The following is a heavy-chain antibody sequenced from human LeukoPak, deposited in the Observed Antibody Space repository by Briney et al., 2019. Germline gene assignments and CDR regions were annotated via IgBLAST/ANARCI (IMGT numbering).Heavy chain of an antibody. D-gene: IGHD7-27*01. CDR2: IGTTSGAI. Sequence: GGSLRLSCAASGFTFNAFGMNWVRQAPGKGLEWVSYIGTTSGAIYYADSVKGRFTISRDSAKNSLYLQMNSLRAEDTAVYYCAKDGGLWVSAHWGDSWGRGTLVTVSS. CDR3: AKDGGLWVSAHWGDS. V-gene: IGHV3-48*01. CDR1: GFTFNAFG. J-gene: IGHJ4*02.